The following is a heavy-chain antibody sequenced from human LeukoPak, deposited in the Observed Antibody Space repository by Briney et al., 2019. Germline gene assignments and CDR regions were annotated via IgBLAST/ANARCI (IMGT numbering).Heavy chain of an antibody. CDR2: ISGSGGST. V-gene: IGHV3-23*01. D-gene: IGHD5-24*01. CDR3: AREAIEMATTDY. J-gene: IGHJ4*02. Sequence: GGSLRLSCAASGFTFSSYAMSWVRQAPGKGLEWVSAISGSGGSTYYADSVKGRFTIPRDNAKNSLYLQMNSLRAEDTAVYYCAREAIEMATTDYWGQGTLVTVSS. CDR1: GFTFSSYA.